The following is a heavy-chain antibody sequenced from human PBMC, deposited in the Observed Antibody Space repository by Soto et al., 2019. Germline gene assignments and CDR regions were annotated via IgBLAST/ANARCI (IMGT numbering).Heavy chain of an antibody. CDR2: ISWNDEK. Sequence: SGPTLVNPTQTLTLTCTFSGFSLSTNGVRVGWLRQPPGMVLEWLAIISWNDEKHYSPSLKNRLTITADPSKNQVVLTMTNMDPVDTATYYCAHRRVWSSDWYDWFDPWGQGVLVTVSS. CDR1: GFSLSTNGVR. D-gene: IGHD6-19*01. CDR3: AHRRVWSSDWYDWFDP. J-gene: IGHJ5*02. V-gene: IGHV2-5*01.